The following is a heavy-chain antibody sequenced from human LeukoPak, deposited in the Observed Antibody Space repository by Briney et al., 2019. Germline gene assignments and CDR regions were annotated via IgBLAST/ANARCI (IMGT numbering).Heavy chain of an antibody. CDR2: TFYRSKWYN. CDR3: ARGGFKRHF. CDR1: GDNVSTNSAG. Sequence: SQTLSLTCAISGDNVSTNSAGWSWIRQSPSRGLEWLGRTFYRSKWYNDYAVSVKSRITINPDTSKNQFSLQLNSVTPEDTALYYCARGGFKRHFWGQGTLVTVSS. J-gene: IGHJ4*02. V-gene: IGHV6-1*01.